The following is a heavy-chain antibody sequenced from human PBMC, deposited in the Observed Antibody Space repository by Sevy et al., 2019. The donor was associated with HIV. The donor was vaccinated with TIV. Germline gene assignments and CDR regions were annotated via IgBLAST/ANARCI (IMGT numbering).Heavy chain of an antibody. V-gene: IGHV1-24*01. Sequence: ASVKVSCKVSGYTLTELSIHWVRQAPGKGLEWMGGFDPEDGEIIYAQKFQGRVTITEDTSAETGYMGLSSLGSDDTAVYYCATSYRIAVADFDYWGQGTQVTVSS. D-gene: IGHD6-19*01. CDR2: FDPEDGEI. CDR1: GYTLTELS. CDR3: ATSYRIAVADFDY. J-gene: IGHJ4*02.